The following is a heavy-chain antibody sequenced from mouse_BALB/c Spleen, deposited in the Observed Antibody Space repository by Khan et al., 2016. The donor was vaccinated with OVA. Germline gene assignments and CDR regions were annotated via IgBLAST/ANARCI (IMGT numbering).Heavy chain of an antibody. CDR1: GYTFTDYV. D-gene: IGHD2-14*01. CDR2: IFPGSGVP. CDR3: TRVGYSVSAY. Sequence: QVQLQQSGPELVKPGASLKVSCKASGYTFTDYVIGWVRQRSRQGLEWIGDIFPGSGVPYYNEKFKDRATLTADKSSNTAYMQLNSLTYDDSAVYFCTRVGYSVSAYGRQGTLVAVSA. J-gene: IGHJ3*01. V-gene: IGHV1-81*01.